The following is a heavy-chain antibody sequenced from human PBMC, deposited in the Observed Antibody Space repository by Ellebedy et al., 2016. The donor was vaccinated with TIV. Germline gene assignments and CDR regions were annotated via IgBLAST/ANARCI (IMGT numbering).Heavy chain of an antibody. V-gene: IGHV3-30-3*01. CDR2: ISHDGSSK. Sequence: PGGSLRPSCVASGFTFASYAMHWVRQAPGKGLEWVAVISHDGSSKYYAGSVKGRFTVSRDNSMTTVYLEVNSLRAEDTALYYCARDLDKSSGWYGGAAYWGQGTQVTVSS. J-gene: IGHJ4*02. D-gene: IGHD6-19*01. CDR3: ARDLDKSSGWYGGAAY. CDR1: GFTFASYA.